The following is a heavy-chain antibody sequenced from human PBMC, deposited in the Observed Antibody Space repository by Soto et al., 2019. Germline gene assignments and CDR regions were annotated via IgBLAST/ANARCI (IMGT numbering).Heavy chain of an antibody. V-gene: IGHV5-51*01. J-gene: IGHJ6*02. D-gene: IGHD1-1*01. CDR3: VKLRTTPTKDLSYHYFSIDV. Sequence: PGESLKISCKGSEYTFTNNWIGWVRQMPGKGLEYMRIIYPYDSDTRYSPSFQGQVTISADKTINTAYVQWGSLKASDTAIYYCVKLRTTPTKDLSYHYFSIDVWGLGTTVTVSS. CDR2: IYPYDSDT. CDR1: EYTFTNNW.